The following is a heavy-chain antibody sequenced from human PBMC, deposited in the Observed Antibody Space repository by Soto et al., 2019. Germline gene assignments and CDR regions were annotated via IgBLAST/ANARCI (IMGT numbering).Heavy chain of an antibody. CDR2: IAYDGNEK. V-gene: IGHV3-30*18. CDR1: GFTFKTHA. Sequence: QVQLVESGGGVVQPGTSLRLSCAASGFTFKTHAMHWVRQAPGKGLEWMAVIAYDGNEKFYADSVKGRFTISRDNSKNAISLQINNLRNDDTAVYYCGKDVGDYVPYYYGVDVWGQGTTVTVSS. D-gene: IGHD1-26*01. CDR3: GKDVGDYVPYYYGVDV. J-gene: IGHJ6*02.